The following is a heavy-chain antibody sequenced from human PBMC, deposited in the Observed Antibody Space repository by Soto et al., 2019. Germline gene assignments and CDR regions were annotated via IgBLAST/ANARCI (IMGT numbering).Heavy chain of an antibody. CDR3: ARPPKAPKTSYYYYGMDV. CDR1: GFTFSSYG. V-gene: IGHV3-33*01. CDR2: IWYDGSNK. Sequence: QVQLVESGGGVVQPGRSLRLSCAASGFTFSSYGMHWVRQAPGKGLEWVAVIWYDGSNKYYADSVKGRITISRENSKNTLYLQMNSLRTEDTAVYYCARPPKAPKTSYYYYGMDVWGQGTTVTVSS. D-gene: IGHD1-7*01. J-gene: IGHJ6*02.